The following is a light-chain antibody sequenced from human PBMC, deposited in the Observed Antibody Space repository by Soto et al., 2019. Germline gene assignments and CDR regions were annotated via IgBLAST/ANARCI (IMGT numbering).Light chain of an antibody. CDR3: QQYGSSLPWT. Sequence: EIVLTQSPGTVSLSPGERATLSCRASQSISSNYLAWYQQKPGQAPRLLIYGASGRATGIPDRFSGSGSGTDFPLTISRLEPEDCAVYYCQQYGSSLPWTFGQGTKVKIK. CDR2: GAS. V-gene: IGKV3-20*01. CDR1: QSISSNY. J-gene: IGKJ1*01.